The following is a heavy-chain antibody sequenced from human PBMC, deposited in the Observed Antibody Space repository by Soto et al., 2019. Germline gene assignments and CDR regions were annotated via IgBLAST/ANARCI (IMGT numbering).Heavy chain of an antibody. Sequence: GGSLRLSCAASGFTFSSYSMNWVRQAPGKGLEWVSYISSSSSTIYYADSVKGRFTISRDNAKNSLYLQMNSLRAEDTAVYYCARVEYCSGGSCYLNDAFDIWGQGTMVTVSS. CDR3: ARVEYCSGGSCYLNDAFDI. CDR2: ISSSSSTI. V-gene: IGHV3-48*01. J-gene: IGHJ3*02. D-gene: IGHD2-15*01. CDR1: GFTFSSYS.